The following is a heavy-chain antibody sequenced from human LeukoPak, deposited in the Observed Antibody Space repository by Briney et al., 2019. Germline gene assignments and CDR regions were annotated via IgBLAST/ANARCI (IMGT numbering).Heavy chain of an antibody. Sequence: PSETLSLTCTVSGGSISSYYWSWIRQPPGKGLEWIGYIYSSGSTNCSPSLKSRATLSVDTSKNQFSLRLTSITPADAAVYYCARYYCPRGSCYHFDYWGQGTLVTVSS. J-gene: IGHJ4*02. V-gene: IGHV4-59*01. CDR2: IYSSGST. D-gene: IGHD2-8*01. CDR1: GGSISSYY. CDR3: ARYYCPRGSCYHFDY.